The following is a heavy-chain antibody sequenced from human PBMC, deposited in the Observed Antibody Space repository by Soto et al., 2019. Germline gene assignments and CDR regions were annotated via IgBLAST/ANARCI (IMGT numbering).Heavy chain of an antibody. CDR3: ARDPSKEFGMDV. Sequence: GGSLRLSCAASGFTVISNYMGWVRQAPGKGLEWVSIIYAGGDTYYTDSVKGRFTISRDNSKNMLYLQMNSLRAEDTAVYYCARDPSKEFGMDVWGQGTTVTVSS. J-gene: IGHJ6*02. D-gene: IGHD3-10*01. CDR2: IYAGGDT. CDR1: GFTVISNY. V-gene: IGHV3-53*01.